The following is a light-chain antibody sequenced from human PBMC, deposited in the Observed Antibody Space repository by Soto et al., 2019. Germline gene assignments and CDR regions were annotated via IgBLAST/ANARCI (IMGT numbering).Light chain of an antibody. J-gene: IGLJ1*01. CDR1: SSDVGDNY. CDR3: SAYAGSNTFV. V-gene: IGLV2-8*01. Sequence: QSGLAQPPSASGSPGQSVTISCTGTSSDVGDNYVSWYQQHLDKAPKLSIYEVTLRPSGVPDRFSGSKSGNTASLTVSGLQADDEADYYCSAYAGSNTFVFGTGTKLTVL. CDR2: EVT.